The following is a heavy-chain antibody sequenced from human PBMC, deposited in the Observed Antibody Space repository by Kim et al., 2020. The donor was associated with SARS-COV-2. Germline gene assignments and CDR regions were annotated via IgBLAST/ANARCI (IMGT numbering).Heavy chain of an antibody. V-gene: IGHV3-30*18. CDR3: AKDVGFGDFGTTVDY. CDR1: GFTFSSYG. D-gene: IGHD3-10*01. J-gene: IGHJ4*02. CDR2: ISYDGSNK. Sequence: GGSLRLSCAASGFTFSSYGMHWVRQAPGKGLEWVAVISYDGSNKYYVDSVKGRFTISRDNSKNTLYLQMNSLRAEDTAVYYCAKDVGFGDFGTTVDYWGQGTLVTVSS.